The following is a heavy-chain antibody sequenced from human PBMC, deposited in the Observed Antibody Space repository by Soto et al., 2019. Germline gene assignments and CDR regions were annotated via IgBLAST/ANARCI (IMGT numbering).Heavy chain of an antibody. Sequence: QITLNESGPTLVKPTQTLTLTCTFSGFSLSTRDVGVGWIRQPPGEDLEWLGVVYWDDSKTYSPSLESRLTITKDTSKTQVVLRMTKMNPVDTATYYCAHCRGGVASFWGQGTLVTVSS. D-gene: IGHD2-2*01. V-gene: IGHV2-5*02. CDR3: AHCRGGVASF. CDR1: GFSLSTRDVG. CDR2: VYWDDSK. J-gene: IGHJ4*02.